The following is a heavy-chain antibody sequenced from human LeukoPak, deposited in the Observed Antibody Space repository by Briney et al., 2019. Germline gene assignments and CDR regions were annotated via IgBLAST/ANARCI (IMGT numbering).Heavy chain of an antibody. CDR1: GFTFNSYS. CDR3: ARDFRHCGGDCYSERHCYFDF. Sequence: PGGSLRLSCAAPGFTFNSYSMNWVRQAPGKGLEWVSSISSSSNYIYYADSLKGRFTISRDNAKNSLYLQMNSLRAEDTAVYYCARDFRHCGGDCYSERHCYFDFWGQGTLVTVSS. J-gene: IGHJ4*02. CDR2: ISSSSNYI. V-gene: IGHV3-21*01. D-gene: IGHD2-21*02.